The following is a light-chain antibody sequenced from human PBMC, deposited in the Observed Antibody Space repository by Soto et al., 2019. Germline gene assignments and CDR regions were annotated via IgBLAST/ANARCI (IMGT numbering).Light chain of an antibody. CDR1: SSDVGAYTV. V-gene: IGLV2-14*03. CDR2: DVS. CDR3: SSYTSRSAHV. Sequence: QSVLTQPASVSGSPGQSITISCTGTSSDVGAYTVFSWYQHHPDKVTKLMIFDVSRRPSGVSDRFSGSKSGNAASLTISVLQPEDEDDYYCSSYTSRSAHVFGSGTKLTVL. J-gene: IGLJ1*01.